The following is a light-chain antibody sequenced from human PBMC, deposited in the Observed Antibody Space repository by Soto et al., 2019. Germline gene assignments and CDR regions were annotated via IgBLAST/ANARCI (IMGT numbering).Light chain of an antibody. CDR3: QQYSFYAT. CDR1: QTISSW. CDR2: KAS. J-gene: IGKJ1*01. V-gene: IGKV1-5*03. Sequence: DIQMTQSPSTLSASVGDRVTITCRASQTISSWLAWYQQKPGKAPKLLIYKASTLESGVPSSFSGSGSGTDFILPVTSLQPEDFATYYCQQYSFYATFGQGTKVEI.